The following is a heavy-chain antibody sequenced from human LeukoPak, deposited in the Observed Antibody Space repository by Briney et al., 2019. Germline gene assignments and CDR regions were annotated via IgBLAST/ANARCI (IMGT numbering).Heavy chain of an antibody. Sequence: GASVKVSCKASGYTFTSYGISWVRQAPGQGLEWMGWISAYNGNTNYAQKLQGRVTMTTDTSTSTAYMELRSLRSDDTAVYYCARSLGYYSSGDAFDIWGQGTMVTVSS. D-gene: IGHD6-19*01. CDR3: ARSLGYYSSGDAFDI. V-gene: IGHV1-18*01. CDR2: ISAYNGNT. J-gene: IGHJ3*02. CDR1: GYTFTSYG.